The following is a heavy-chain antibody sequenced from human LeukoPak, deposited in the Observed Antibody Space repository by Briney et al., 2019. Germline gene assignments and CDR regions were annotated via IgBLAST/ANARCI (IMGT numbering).Heavy chain of an antibody. V-gene: IGHV3-7*03. J-gene: IGHJ4*02. D-gene: IGHD3-16*01. CDR3: ARGDAFSGDH. Sequence: GGSLRLSCAASGFNFPKFWMSWVRQAPGRGLEWVANTQPEGNEKFYVESVKGRFTISRDNTKDLLFLQMNDLRVEDTGVYYCARGDAFSGDHWGQGTQVPVST. CDR1: GFNFPKFW. CDR2: TQPEGNEK.